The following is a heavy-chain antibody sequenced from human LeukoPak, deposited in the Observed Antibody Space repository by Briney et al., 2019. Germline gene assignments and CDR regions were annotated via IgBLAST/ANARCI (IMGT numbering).Heavy chain of an antibody. CDR3: ARAEGSGYFDY. D-gene: IGHD3-10*01. CDR1: GGSFSGYY. V-gene: IGHV4-34*01. CDR2: INHSGST. Sequence: TLSLTCAVYGGSFSGYYWSWIRQPPGKGLEWIGVINHSGSTNYNPSLKSRVTISVDTSKNQFSLKLSSVTAADTAVYYCARAEGSGYFDYWGQGTLVTVSS. J-gene: IGHJ4*02.